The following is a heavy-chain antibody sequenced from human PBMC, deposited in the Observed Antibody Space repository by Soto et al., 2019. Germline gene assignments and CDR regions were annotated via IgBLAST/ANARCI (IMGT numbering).Heavy chain of an antibody. V-gene: IGHV4-61*01. J-gene: IGHJ4*02. CDR1: GDPVSSTSFY. Sequence: QVQLQESGPGLVKPSETLFLTCAVSGDPVSSTSFYWSWIRQPPGKGLEWIGYLYYSGSPNYDPSLKIRVTISMHTSNNQFSLKLTSVTAADTAVYYCARMRYSYGSRNFDYWGQGALVTVSP. CDR3: ARMRYSYGSRNFDY. D-gene: IGHD5-18*01. CDR2: LYYSGSP.